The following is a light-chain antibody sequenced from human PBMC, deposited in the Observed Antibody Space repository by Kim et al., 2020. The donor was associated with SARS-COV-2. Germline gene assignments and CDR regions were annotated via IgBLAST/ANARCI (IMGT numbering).Light chain of an antibody. J-gene: IGLJ2*01. Sequence: GQSVTISCTGTSSDVGGYTSVSWYQQHPGKAAKLMIYEVSKRPSWVPDRFSGSKSGDTASLTVSGLQAGDEADYDCTSYAGSTELLFGGGTKVTVL. CDR3: TSYAGSTELL. CDR1: SSDVGGYTS. V-gene: IGLV2-8*01. CDR2: EVS.